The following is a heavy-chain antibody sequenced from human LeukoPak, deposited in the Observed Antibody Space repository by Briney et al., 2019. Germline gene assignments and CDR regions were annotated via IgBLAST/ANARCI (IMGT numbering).Heavy chain of an antibody. D-gene: IGHD3-22*01. CDR3: TTDRYYDNSELQFQH. J-gene: IGHJ1*01. CDR1: GFTLNNAW. CDR2: TKRETDGGTI. Sequence: GGSLRLSCAASGFTLNNAWMSWVRQAPGKGLEWLGRTKRETDGGTIDYAAPVKGRFTISRDDSRNTLYLQMDSLKIEDTAVYYCTTDRYYDNSELQFQHWGQGTLVTVSS. V-gene: IGHV3-15*01.